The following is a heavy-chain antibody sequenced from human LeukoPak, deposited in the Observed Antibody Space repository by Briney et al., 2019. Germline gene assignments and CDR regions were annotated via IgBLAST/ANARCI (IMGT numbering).Heavy chain of an antibody. CDR1: GYSISSGYY. CDR2: IYHSGST. Sequence: SETLSLTCAVSGYSISSGYYWGWIRQPPGKGLEWIGSIYHSGSTYHNPSLKSRVTISVDTSKNQFSLKLSSVTAADTAVYYCARSIKSYRDFDYWGQGTLVTVSS. V-gene: IGHV4-38-2*01. D-gene: IGHD1-26*01. CDR3: ARSIKSYRDFDY. J-gene: IGHJ4*02.